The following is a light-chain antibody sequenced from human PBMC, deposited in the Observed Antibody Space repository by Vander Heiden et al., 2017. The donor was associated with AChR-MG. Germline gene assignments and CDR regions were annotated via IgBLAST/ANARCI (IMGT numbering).Light chain of an antibody. V-gene: IGLV6-57*03. Sequence: NFVLTQPHSVSDSPGKSVTISCTRSGGSIASNYVQWDQQRPGSAPTTVIFEDNHRPSGVPDRFSGSIDSSSNSASLIISGLKTEDEADYYCQSYDDTNHGVFGGGTKLTVL. CDR3: QSYDDTNHGV. J-gene: IGLJ2*01. CDR2: EDN. CDR1: GGSIASNY.